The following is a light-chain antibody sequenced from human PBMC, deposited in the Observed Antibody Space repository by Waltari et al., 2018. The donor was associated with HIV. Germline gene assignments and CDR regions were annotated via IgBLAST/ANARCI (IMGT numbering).Light chain of an antibody. Sequence: QSALTQPASVSGSPGQSITISCTGTSSDFGSYNLVSWYQQHPGKAPKLMIYEVSKRPSGVSNRFSGSKSGNTASLTISGLQAEDEADYYCCSYAGSSTPVFGGGTKLTVL. CDR3: CSYAGSSTPV. CDR1: SSDFGSYNL. J-gene: IGLJ2*01. CDR2: EVS. V-gene: IGLV2-23*02.